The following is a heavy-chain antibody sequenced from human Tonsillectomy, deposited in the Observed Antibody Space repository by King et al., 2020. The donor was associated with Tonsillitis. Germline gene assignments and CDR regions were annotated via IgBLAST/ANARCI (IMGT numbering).Heavy chain of an antibody. CDR3: ATLIAARLDF. D-gene: IGHD6-6*01. CDR1: GFTFSNCD. CDR2: IISGGST. V-gene: IGHV3-23*01. Sequence: VQLLESGGNLVQPGGSLTLSCAFSGFTFSNCDVNWVRQAPGKGLEWVSAIISGGSTYYADSVKGRFTISRDNSKNTLSLQMNSLRAEDTAVYYCATLIAARLDFWGQGTLVTVSS. J-gene: IGHJ4*02.